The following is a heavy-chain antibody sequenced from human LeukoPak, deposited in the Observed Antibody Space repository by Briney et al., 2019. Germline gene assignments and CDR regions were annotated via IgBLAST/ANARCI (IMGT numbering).Heavy chain of an antibody. CDR1: GFTFSNFG. J-gene: IGHJ4*02. Sequence: GGSLRLSCAASGFTFSNFGMHWARQAPGKGLEWVAFIRYDGTNEFYADSVKGRFIISRDNSKNTLYLQMNSLRAEDTAVYYCAKDWSYGDYFDYWGQGTLVTVSS. V-gene: IGHV3-30*02. CDR3: AKDWSYGDYFDY. CDR2: IRYDGTNE. D-gene: IGHD1-26*01.